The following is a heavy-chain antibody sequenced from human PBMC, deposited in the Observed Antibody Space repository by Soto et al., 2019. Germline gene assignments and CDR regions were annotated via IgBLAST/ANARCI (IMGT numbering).Heavy chain of an antibody. V-gene: IGHV1-18*01. CDR1: GYTFTSYG. D-gene: IGHD3-16*01. Sequence: GASVKVSCKASGYTFTSYGISWVRQAPGQGLEWIGWISAYNGNTNYAQKLQGRVTMTTDTSTSTAYMELRSLRSDDTAVYYCARGEYYDYIWGSLTPRYMDVWGKGTTVTVSS. CDR2: ISAYNGNT. J-gene: IGHJ6*03. CDR3: ARGEYYDYIWGSLTPRYMDV.